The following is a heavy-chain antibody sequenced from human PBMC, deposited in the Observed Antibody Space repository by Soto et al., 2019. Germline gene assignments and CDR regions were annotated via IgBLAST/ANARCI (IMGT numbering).Heavy chain of an antibody. Sequence: QVQLVQSGAEVKKPGSSVKVSCKASGGTFSSYAISWVRQAPGQGLEWMGGIIHIFGTANYAQKFQGRVTITADESTSTAYMELSSLRSEDTAVYYCARGGAVIDYYDSSSYFPPHFDYWGQGTLVTVSS. CDR1: GGTFSSYA. D-gene: IGHD3-22*01. CDR3: ARGGAVIDYYDSSSYFPPHFDY. J-gene: IGHJ4*02. CDR2: IIHIFGTA. V-gene: IGHV1-69*01.